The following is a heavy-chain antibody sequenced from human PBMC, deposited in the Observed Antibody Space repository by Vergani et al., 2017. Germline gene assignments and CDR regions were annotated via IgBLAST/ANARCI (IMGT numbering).Heavy chain of an antibody. J-gene: IGHJ4*02. CDR2: ISAYNGNT. Sequence: QVQLVQSGAEVKKPGASVKVSCKASGYTFTRYGISWVRQAPGQGLEWMGWISAYNGNTNYAQKLQGRGTMTTDTSTRTAYMELRSLRSDDTAVYYCARDRCLVATIGEYYFDYWGQGTLVTVSS. D-gene: IGHD5-12*01. V-gene: IGHV1-18*01. CDR1: GYTFTRYG. CDR3: ARDRCLVATIGEYYFDY.